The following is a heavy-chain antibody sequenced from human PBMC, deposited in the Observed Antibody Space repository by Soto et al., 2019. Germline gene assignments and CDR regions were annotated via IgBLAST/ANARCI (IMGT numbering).Heavy chain of an antibody. CDR1: GGTFSSYT. Sequence: QVQLVQSGAEVKKPGSSVKVSCKASGGTFSSYTISWVRQAPGQGLEWMGRIIPILGIANYAQKCKGRVXIXAXXSTSTAYMELSSLRFEDTAVYDCAIPCGSYWYVDLWGRGTLVTVSS. CDR3: AIPCGSYWYVDL. D-gene: IGHD3-10*01. J-gene: IGHJ2*01. V-gene: IGHV1-69*02. CDR2: IIPILGIA.